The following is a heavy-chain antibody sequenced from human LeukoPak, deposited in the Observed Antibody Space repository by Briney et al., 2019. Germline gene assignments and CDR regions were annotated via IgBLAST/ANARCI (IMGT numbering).Heavy chain of an antibody. J-gene: IGHJ4*02. D-gene: IGHD3-9*01. Sequence: GGSLRLSCAASGFTFSSYWMSWVRQAPGKGLEWVANIKQDGSEKYYVDSVKGRFTISRDNAKNSLYLQMNSLRAEDTAVYYCARERDDILTGYYRDYWGQGTLATVSS. CDR3: ARERDDILTGYYRDY. CDR1: GFTFSSYW. CDR2: IKQDGSEK. V-gene: IGHV3-7*01.